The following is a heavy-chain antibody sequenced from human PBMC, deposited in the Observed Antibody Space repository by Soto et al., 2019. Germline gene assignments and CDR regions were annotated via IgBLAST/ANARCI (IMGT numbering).Heavy chain of an antibody. J-gene: IGHJ6*03. CDR2: ISSSSSTI. D-gene: IGHD4-17*01. Sequence: GGSLRLSCAASGFTFSSYSMNWVRQAPGKGLECVSYISSSSSTIYYADSVKGRFTISRDNAKNSLYLQMNSLRAEDTAVYYCARIGSYDYGDNFYYYYYMDVWGKGTTVTVSS. CDR3: ARIGSYDYGDNFYYYYYMDV. CDR1: GFTFSSYS. V-gene: IGHV3-48*01.